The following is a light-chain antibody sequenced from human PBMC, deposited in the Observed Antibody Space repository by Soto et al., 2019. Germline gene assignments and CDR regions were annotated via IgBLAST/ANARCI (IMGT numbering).Light chain of an antibody. CDR2: GAS. V-gene: IGKV1-5*01. J-gene: IGKJ5*01. CDR1: QRITTW. CDR3: QQYNSYSHT. Sequence: IHMTQSPSSLSASVGDRVTIACRASQRITTWLAWYQHQPGRAPKLLIYGASTLQSGVPSRFSGSGYGTEFTLTISSLEPDDFATYYCQQYNSYSHTFGQGTRLEIK.